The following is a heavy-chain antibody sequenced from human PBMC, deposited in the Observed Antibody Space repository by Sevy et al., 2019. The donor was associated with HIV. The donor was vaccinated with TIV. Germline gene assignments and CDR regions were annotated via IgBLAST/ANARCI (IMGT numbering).Heavy chain of an antibody. J-gene: IGHJ3*02. CDR2: IRVKAFGATA. CDR1: GFTFADYT. D-gene: IGHD3-10*01. V-gene: IGHV3-49*03. Sequence: GGSLRLSCTASGFTFADYTMSWFRQAPGRGLERLSFIRVKAFGATAEYAASVKGRFTISRDDSQSIAYLQMNGLKTEDTAFYYCTREATLVRGVVTINDAFDIWGQGTMVTVSS. CDR3: TREATLVRGVVTINDAFDI.